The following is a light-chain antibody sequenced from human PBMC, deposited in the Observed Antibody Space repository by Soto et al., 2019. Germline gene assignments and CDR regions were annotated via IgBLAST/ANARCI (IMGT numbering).Light chain of an antibody. CDR1: QSIGSY. CDR3: QQCYSSTGT. J-gene: IGKJ1*01. CDR2: ASS. Sequence: DILMTQSPSSLSASVGDRVTITCRASQSIGSYLHWYQQKEGRAPALLVYASSNLQSGVPSRFSFSGSATDFTLTINSPQPEDVATYYCQQCYSSTGTFGQGTKSDIK. V-gene: IGKV1-39*01.